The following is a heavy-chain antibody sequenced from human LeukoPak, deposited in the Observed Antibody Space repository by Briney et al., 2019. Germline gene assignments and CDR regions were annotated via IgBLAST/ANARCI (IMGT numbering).Heavy chain of an antibody. V-gene: IGHV3-30*18. Sequence: GGSLRLSCAASGFTFSSYGMHWVRQAPGKGLEWVAVISYDGSNKYYADSVKGRFTISRDNSKNTLYLQMNSLRAEDTAVYYCAKAKSIYYDFWSGYYTDNYFDYWGQGTLVTVSS. J-gene: IGHJ4*02. CDR2: ISYDGSNK. D-gene: IGHD3-3*01. CDR1: GFTFSSYG. CDR3: AKAKSIYYDFWSGYYTDNYFDY.